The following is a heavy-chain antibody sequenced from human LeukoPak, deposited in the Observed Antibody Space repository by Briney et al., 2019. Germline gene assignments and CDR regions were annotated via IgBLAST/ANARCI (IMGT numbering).Heavy chain of an antibody. CDR2: VFYSGST. V-gene: IGHV4-39*01. D-gene: IGHD5-24*01. J-gene: IGHJ4*02. CDR1: GGSIRSSNYY. Sequence: SETLSLTCTVSGGSIRSSNYYWGWLRQPPGKGLEWIVSVFYSGSTSYNPSLKSRVTISVDTTENELSLKLTPVTAADTAVYYCARGGDGYKIDYWGQGNLVTVSP. CDR3: ARGGDGYKIDY.